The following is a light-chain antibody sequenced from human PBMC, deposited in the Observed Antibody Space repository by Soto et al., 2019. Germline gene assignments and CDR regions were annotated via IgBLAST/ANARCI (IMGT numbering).Light chain of an antibody. Sequence: QSVLTQPPSASGSPGQSVTISCTGTSSDVGGYNYVSWYQQYPGKAPKLMIYEVSKRPSGVPDRFSGSKSGNTASLTVSGLQAEDEADYYYSSYAGSNNFYVFGTGTKVTVL. CDR3: SSYAGSNNFYV. V-gene: IGLV2-8*01. J-gene: IGLJ1*01. CDR2: EVS. CDR1: SSDVGGYNY.